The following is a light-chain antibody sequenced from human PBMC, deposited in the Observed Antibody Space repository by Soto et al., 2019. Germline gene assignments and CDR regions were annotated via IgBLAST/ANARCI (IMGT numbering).Light chain of an antibody. CDR3: QQSYSTPQT. CDR2: AAS. J-gene: IGKJ1*01. Sequence: IQMTQSPSTQSASVGDRLPITCRASQSISSYLNWYQQKPGKAPKLLIYAASSLQSGVPSRFSGSGSGTDFTLTISSLQPEDFATYYCQQSYSTPQTFGQRAKV. CDR1: QSISSY. V-gene: IGKV1-39*01.